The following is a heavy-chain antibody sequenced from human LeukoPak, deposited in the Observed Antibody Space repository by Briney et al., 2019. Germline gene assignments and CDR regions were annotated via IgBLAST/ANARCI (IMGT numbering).Heavy chain of an antibody. CDR2: ICPGDSDT. Sequence: GESLKISCKGSGDSFTSNWIGWVRQMPGKGLEWMGIICPGDSDTRYNPSFQGQVTISADKSINTAYLQWRSLKASDTAMYYCARRGPRSGYESFDSWGQGTLVTVSS. CDR1: GDSFTSNW. V-gene: IGHV5-51*01. D-gene: IGHD5-12*01. CDR3: ARRGPRSGYESFDS. J-gene: IGHJ4*02.